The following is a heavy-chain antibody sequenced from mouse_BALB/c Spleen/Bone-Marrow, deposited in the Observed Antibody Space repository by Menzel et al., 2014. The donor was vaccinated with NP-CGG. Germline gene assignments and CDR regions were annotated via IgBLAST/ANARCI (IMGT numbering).Heavy chain of an antibody. CDR1: GFNVKDTY. D-gene: IGHD2-2*01. CDR3: ASYVYGYYFDY. J-gene: IGHJ2*01. V-gene: IGHV14-3*02. Sequence: EVKLVESGAELVKPGASVKLSCTASGFNVKDTYIHWVKQRPEQGLEWIGRIDPANGNTKYDPKFQGKATITADTSSNTAYLQLSSLTSGDTAVYYCASYVYGYYFDYWGQGTTLTVSS. CDR2: IDPANGNT.